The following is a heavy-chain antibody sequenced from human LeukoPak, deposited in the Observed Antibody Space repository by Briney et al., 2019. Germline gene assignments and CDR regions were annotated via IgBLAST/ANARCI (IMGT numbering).Heavy chain of an antibody. CDR2: IRYDGSNK. V-gene: IGHV3-30*02. D-gene: IGHD1-26*01. CDR3: ARDRIVGTSFDF. J-gene: IGHJ4*02. CDR1: GFTFNSYG. Sequence: GGSLRLSCAASGFTFNSYGMHWVRQAPGKGLERVAFIRYDGSNKYYADSVKGRFTISRDNAKNTVYLQMNSLRVEDTAVYYCARDRIVGTSFDFWGQGILVTVSS.